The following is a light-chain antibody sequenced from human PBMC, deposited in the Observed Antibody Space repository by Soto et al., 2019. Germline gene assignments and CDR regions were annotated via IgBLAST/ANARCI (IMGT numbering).Light chain of an antibody. Sequence: EIVMTQSPATLSVSPGERATLSCGASQTVSSNLAWYQQKPGQAPRLLIHGASTRATGVPVRFSGSGSGTQFTLTISSLQSEDFAVYYCQQYHNWPPQYTFGQGTKLQIK. CDR1: QTVSSN. J-gene: IGKJ2*01. CDR3: QQYHNWPPQYT. V-gene: IGKV3-15*01. CDR2: GAS.